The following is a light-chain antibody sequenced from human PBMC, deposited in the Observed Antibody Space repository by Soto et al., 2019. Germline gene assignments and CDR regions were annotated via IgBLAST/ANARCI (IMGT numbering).Light chain of an antibody. J-gene: IGKJ1*01. CDR2: GIS. V-gene: IGKV3-20*01. CDR1: QSVNRNY. CDR3: EQYGSSPRT. Sequence: EIVLTQSPGTLSLSPGEGATLSCRASQSVNRNYLAWYQQKSVQAPRLLIYGISTRATGIPDRVSGSGSGTDFALTISRLEPEDVAVYYCEQYGSSPRTFGQGTKVDIK.